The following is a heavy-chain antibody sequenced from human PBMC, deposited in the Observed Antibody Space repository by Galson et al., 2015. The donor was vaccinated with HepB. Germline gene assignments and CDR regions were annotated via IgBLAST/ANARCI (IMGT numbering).Heavy chain of an antibody. J-gene: IGHJ4*02. CDR1: GYTFTSYG. V-gene: IGHV1-18*04. D-gene: IGHD3-22*01. CDR3: ARRYYDSSGYYYFDY. CDR2: ISAYNGNT. Sequence: SVKVSCKASGYTFTSYGISWVRQAPGLGLEWMGWISAYNGNTNYAQKLQGRVTMTTDTSTSTAYMELRSLRSDDTAVYYCARRYYDSSGYYYFDYWGQGTLVTVSS.